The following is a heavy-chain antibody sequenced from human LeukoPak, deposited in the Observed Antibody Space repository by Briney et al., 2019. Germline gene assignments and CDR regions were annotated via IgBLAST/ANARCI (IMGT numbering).Heavy chain of an antibody. CDR1: GGTFSSYT. D-gene: IGHD3-22*01. J-gene: IGHJ4*02. CDR2: IIPILGIA. V-gene: IGHV1-69*04. CDR3: AREAHYYDSSGYYYI. Sequence: SVKVSCKDSGGTFSSYTISWVRQAPGQGLEWMGRIIPILGIANYAQKFQGRVTITADKSTSTAYMELSSLRSEDTAVYYCAREAHYYDSSGYYYIWGQGTLVTVSS.